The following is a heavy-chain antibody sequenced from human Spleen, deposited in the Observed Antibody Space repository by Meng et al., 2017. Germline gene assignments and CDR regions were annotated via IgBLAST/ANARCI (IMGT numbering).Heavy chain of an antibody. V-gene: IGHV3-9*01. D-gene: IGHD1-26*01. CDR3: AKGALWEPGDY. CDR1: GFTFDDYA. J-gene: IGHJ4*02. Sequence: SLKISCAASGFTFDDYAMHWVRQAPGKGLEWVSGISWNSGSIGYADSVKGRFTISRDNAKNSLYLQMNSLRAEDTAVYYCAKGALWEPGDYWGQGTLVTVSS. CDR2: ISWNSGSI.